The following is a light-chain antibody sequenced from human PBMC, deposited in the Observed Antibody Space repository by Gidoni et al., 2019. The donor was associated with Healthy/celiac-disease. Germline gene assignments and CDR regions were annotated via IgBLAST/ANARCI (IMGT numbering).Light chain of an antibody. V-gene: IGLV2-14*01. CDR2: EVS. CDR1: SSDVGGYNY. Sequence: QSALTQPASVSGSPGQSITISCTGTSSDVGGYNYVPWYQQHPGKAPKLMIYEVSNRPSGVSMRFAGSKSGNTSSLTISGLQAEDEAYYYCSSYTSSSTPVVFGGVTKLTVL. J-gene: IGLJ2*01. CDR3: SSYTSSSTPVV.